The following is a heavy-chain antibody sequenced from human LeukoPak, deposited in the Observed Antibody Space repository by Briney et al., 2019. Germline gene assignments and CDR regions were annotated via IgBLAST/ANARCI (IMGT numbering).Heavy chain of an antibody. V-gene: IGHV3-23*01. Sequence: GGSLRLSCAASGFTFSSYAMSWVRQAPGKGLEWVSAISGSGGSTYYADSVKGRFTISRDNSKNTLYLQMNSLRAEDTAVYYCAKAGSYGSGGYLDYWGQGTLVTVSS. CDR3: AKAGSYGSGGYLDY. CDR2: ISGSGGST. CDR1: GFTFSSYA. D-gene: IGHD3-10*01. J-gene: IGHJ4*02.